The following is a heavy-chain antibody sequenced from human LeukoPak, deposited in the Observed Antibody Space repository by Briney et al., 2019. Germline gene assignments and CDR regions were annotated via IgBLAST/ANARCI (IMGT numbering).Heavy chain of an antibody. V-gene: IGHV6-1*01. CDR2: TYYRSKWSN. D-gene: IGHD4-17*01. J-gene: IGHJ4*02. Sequence: SQTLSLTCALSGDSVSSDSAAWNWIRQSPSRDLEWLGRTYYRSKWSNNYAVSVKSRITINPDTSKNQFSLQLNSVTPEDTAVYYCARGGDYGDYYFDYWGQGTLVTVSS. CDR1: GDSVSSDSAA. CDR3: ARGGDYGDYYFDY.